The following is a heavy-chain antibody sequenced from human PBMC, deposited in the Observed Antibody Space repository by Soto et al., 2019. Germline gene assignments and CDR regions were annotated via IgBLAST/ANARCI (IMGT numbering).Heavy chain of an antibody. CDR1: GYTLTELS. V-gene: IGHV1-24*01. J-gene: IGHJ3*02. CDR3: ATARPHYYDSSGYYFPLDI. D-gene: IGHD3-22*01. Sequence: GASVKVSCKVSGYTLTELSIHWVRQAPGKGLEWMGGFDPEDGETIYAQKFQGRVTMTEDTSTDTAYMELSSLRSEDTAVYYCATARPHYYDSSGYYFPLDIWGQGTMVTVSS. CDR2: FDPEDGET.